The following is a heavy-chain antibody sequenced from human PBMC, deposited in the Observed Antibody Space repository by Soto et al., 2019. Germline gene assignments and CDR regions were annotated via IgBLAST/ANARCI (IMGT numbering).Heavy chain of an antibody. CDR3: ARVSITSSSWYNYYYGMDV. Sequence: GGSLRLSCAASGFPFNNYYMTWVRQASGKGLEWVASIKEDGNEKYYVDSVKGRFTISRDNDKNSLSLQMNSLRAEDTAVYYCARVSITSSSWYNYYYGMDVWGQGATVTVSS. CDR2: IKEDGNEK. D-gene: IGHD6-13*01. J-gene: IGHJ6*02. CDR1: GFPFNNYY. V-gene: IGHV3-7*01.